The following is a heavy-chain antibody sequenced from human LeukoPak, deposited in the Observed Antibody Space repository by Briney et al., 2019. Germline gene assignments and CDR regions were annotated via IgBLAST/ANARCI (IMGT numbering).Heavy chain of an antibody. Sequence: PVKVSCKASGGTFSSYTISWVRQAPGQGLEWMGRIIPILGIANYAQKFQGRVTMTRDTSISTAHMEVSRLRSDDTAVYYCARANFLYCSSTTCLFDYWGQGTLVTVSS. D-gene: IGHD2-2*01. J-gene: IGHJ4*02. V-gene: IGHV1-69*02. CDR2: IIPILGIA. CDR1: GGTFSSYT. CDR3: ARANFLYCSSTTCLFDY.